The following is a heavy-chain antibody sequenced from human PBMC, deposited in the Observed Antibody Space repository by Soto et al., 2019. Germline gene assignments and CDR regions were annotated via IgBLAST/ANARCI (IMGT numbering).Heavy chain of an antibody. D-gene: IGHD3-16*02. CDR2: INHSGST. CDR1: GGSFSGYY. CDR3: ARGLNDYIWGSYRYPDDY. V-gene: IGHV4-34*01. J-gene: IGHJ4*02. Sequence: QVQLQQWGAGLLKPSETLSLTCAVYGGSFSGYYWSWIRQPPGKGLEWIGEINHSGSTNYNPSLKSRVTISVDPYKNQFSLKLSSVTAADTAVYYCARGLNDYIWGSYRYPDDYWGQGTLVTVSS.